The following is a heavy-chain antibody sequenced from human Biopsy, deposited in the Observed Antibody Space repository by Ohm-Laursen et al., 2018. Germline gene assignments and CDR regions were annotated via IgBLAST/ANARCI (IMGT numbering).Heavy chain of an antibody. D-gene: IGHD3-22*01. CDR3: ASVVLGPTNDAFDL. V-gene: IGHV4-4*07. CDR2: IYPGGST. Sequence: SETLSLTCNVSGGDINNYYWSWIRQPAGKGLDWIGRIYPGGSTNYNPSLKSRVTMSVDTPKKQLSLRLRSVTAADTAMYYCASVVLGPTNDAFDLWGQGTMVVVSS. CDR1: GGDINNYY. J-gene: IGHJ3*01.